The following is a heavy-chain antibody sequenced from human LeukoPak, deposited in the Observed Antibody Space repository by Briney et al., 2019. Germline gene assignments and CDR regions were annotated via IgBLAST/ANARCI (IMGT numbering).Heavy chain of an antibody. CDR3: ATETNGRHYDY. J-gene: IGHJ4*02. CDR1: GFTFNTYE. CDR2: IGPTGSDR. Sequence: GGSLRLSCAASGFTFNTYEINWVRQAPGKGLEWVASIGPTGSDRYHADSIKGRFTISRDNANNFLYLQMNSLRAEDTAVYYCATETNGRHYDYWGQGTLLTVSS. V-gene: IGHV3-21*06. D-gene: IGHD1-14*01.